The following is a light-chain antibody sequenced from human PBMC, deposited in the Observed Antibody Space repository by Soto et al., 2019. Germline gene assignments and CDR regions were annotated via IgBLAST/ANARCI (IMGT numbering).Light chain of an antibody. Sequence: EIVLTQSPGTLSLSPGERATLSCRASQSVSSSFLAWYQQKVGQAPRLLIYGASSRATGIPDRFSGSGSGTDFTLTLSRLEPEDFAVYYCQQYGSSPRTFGQGTRLEIK. CDR1: QSVSSSF. CDR2: GAS. V-gene: IGKV3-20*01. CDR3: QQYGSSPRT. J-gene: IGKJ5*01.